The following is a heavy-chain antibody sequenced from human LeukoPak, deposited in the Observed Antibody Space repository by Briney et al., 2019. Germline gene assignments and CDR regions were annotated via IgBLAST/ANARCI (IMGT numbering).Heavy chain of an antibody. CDR1: GGSISSYY. CDR3: ARLYYDFWSGYFDY. D-gene: IGHD3-3*01. V-gene: IGHV4-4*09. CDR2: IYTSGST. J-gene: IGHJ4*02. Sequence: SETLSLTCTVSGGSISSYYWSWIRQPPGKGLEWIGCIYTSGSTNYNPSLKSRVTISVDTSKNQFSLKLSSVTAADTAVYYCARLYYDFWSGYFDYWGQGTLVTVSS.